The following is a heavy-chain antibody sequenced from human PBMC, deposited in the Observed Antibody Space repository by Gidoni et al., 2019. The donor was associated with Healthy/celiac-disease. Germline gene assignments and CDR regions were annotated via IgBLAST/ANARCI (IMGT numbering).Heavy chain of an antibody. Sequence: QLQLQESGPGLVKPSETLSLTCTVSGGSISRSSYYWGWIRQPPGKGLEWIGSIYYSGSTYYNPSLKSRVTISVDTSKNQFSLKLSSVTAADTAVYYCARHVRAGIGGTDWFDPWGQGTLVTVSS. CDR1: GGSISRSSYY. D-gene: IGHD6-19*01. V-gene: IGHV4-39*01. CDR2: IYYSGST. J-gene: IGHJ5*02. CDR3: ARHVRAGIGGTDWFDP.